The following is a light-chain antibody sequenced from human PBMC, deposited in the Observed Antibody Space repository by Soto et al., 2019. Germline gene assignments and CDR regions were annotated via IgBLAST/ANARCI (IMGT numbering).Light chain of an antibody. J-gene: IGLJ2*01. CDR3: SSYLSSSTVALL. CDR1: SSDVGGYNY. V-gene: IGLV2-14*01. CDR2: EVS. Sequence: QSALTQPASVSGSPGQSITISCTGTSSDVGGYNYVSWYQQHPGKAPKLMIYEVSNRPSGVSNRFSGSKSGNTASLTISGLQAEDEADYYCSSYLSSSTVALLFGGGTKLTVL.